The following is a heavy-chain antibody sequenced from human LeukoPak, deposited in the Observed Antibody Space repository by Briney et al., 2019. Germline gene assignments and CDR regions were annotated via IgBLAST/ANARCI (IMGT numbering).Heavy chain of an antibody. V-gene: IGHV1-2*02. D-gene: IGHD3-10*01. CDR1: GYTFSGYY. J-gene: IGHJ4*02. Sequence: ASVKVSCKASGYTFSGYYIHWVRQAPGQGLEWMGWTNPNRGGTNYAQKFQGRVTMTRDTSITTAYMELSGLRSDDTAVYYCARDTGYGSGSYTGIDYWGQGTLVTVSS. CDR3: ARDTGYGSGSYTGIDY. CDR2: TNPNRGGT.